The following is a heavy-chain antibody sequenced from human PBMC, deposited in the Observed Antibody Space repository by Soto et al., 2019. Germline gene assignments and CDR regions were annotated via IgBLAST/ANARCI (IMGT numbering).Heavy chain of an antibody. D-gene: IGHD6-6*01. J-gene: IGHJ4*02. Sequence: PGGSLRLSCAASGFTFSSYWMHWVRQAPGKGLVWVSRINSDGSSTSYADSVKGRFTISRDNAKNTLYLQMNSLRAEDTAVYYCARDPNSLYSSSSFDYWGQGTLVIVSS. CDR2: INSDGSST. CDR1: GFTFSSYW. CDR3: ARDPNSLYSSSSFDY. V-gene: IGHV3-74*01.